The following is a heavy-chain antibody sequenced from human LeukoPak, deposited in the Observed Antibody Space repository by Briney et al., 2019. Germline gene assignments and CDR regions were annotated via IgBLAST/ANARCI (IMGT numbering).Heavy chain of an antibody. Sequence: SETLSLTRAVYGGSLSGYYWSWIRQPPGKALEWSGEINQSGSTNYNPSLKSRVTISVDTSKNQFSLKLSSVTAADTAVYYCARGDYYDSSGYYYYYWGQGTLVTVSS. CDR2: INQSGST. CDR1: GGSLSGYY. V-gene: IGHV4-34*01. J-gene: IGHJ4*02. CDR3: ARGDYYDSSGYYYYY. D-gene: IGHD3-22*01.